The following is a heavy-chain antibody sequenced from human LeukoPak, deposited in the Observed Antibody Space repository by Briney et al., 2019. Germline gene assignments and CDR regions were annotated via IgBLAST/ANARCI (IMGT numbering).Heavy chain of an antibody. CDR3: AKLGTYYDFWSGYYIVVASYFDY. CDR2: ISGSGGST. D-gene: IGHD3-3*01. CDR1: GFTFSSYA. J-gene: IGHJ4*02. Sequence: PGGSLRLSCAASGFTFSSYAMSWVRQAPGKGLEWVSAISGSGGSTYYADSVKGRFTISRDNSKNTLYLQMNSLRAEDTAVYYCAKLGTYYDFWSGYYIVVASYFDYWGQGTLVTVSS. V-gene: IGHV3-23*01.